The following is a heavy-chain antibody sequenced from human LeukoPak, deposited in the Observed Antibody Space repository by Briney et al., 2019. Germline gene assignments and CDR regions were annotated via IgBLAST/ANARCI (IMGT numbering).Heavy chain of an antibody. CDR2: ISSSSSSI. CDR3: ARDLSTYSCGWYGGY. D-gene: IGHD6-19*01. V-gene: IGHV3-48*01. CDR1: GFTFSNYN. J-gene: IGHJ4*02. Sequence: GGSLRLPCAASGFTFSNYNMHWVRQAPGKGLEWVSYISSSSSSIHYADSVKGRFTISRDNAKNSLYLQMNSLRAEDTAVYYCARDLSTYSCGWYGGYWGQGTLVTVSS.